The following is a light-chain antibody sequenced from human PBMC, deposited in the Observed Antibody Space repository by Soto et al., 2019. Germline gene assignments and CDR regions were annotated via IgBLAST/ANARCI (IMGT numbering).Light chain of an antibody. Sequence: QSALTQPASVSGSPGQSITISCTGTSSDVGGYNYVSWYQQHPGKAPKLMIYDVSNRPSGVSNRFSGPKSGNTASLTISGLQAEDEAEYYCSSYTSSSTLYVFGTGTKLTVL. V-gene: IGLV2-14*01. CDR2: DVS. CDR3: SSYTSSSTLYV. CDR1: SSDVGGYNY. J-gene: IGLJ1*01.